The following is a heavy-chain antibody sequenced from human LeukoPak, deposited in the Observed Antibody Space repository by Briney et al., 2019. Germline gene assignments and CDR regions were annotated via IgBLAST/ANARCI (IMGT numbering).Heavy chain of an antibody. V-gene: IGHV1-8*01. CDR1: GYTFTSYD. CDR2: MNPNSGNT. CDR3: ARAVKTVRGVSKRYYYYYMDV. D-gene: IGHD3-10*01. J-gene: IGHJ6*03. Sequence: ASVKVSCKASGYTFTSYDINWVRQATGQGLEWMGWMNPNSGNTGYAQKFQGRVTMTRNTSISTAYVELSSLRSEDTAVYYCARAVKTVRGVSKRYYYYYMDVWGKGTTVTISS.